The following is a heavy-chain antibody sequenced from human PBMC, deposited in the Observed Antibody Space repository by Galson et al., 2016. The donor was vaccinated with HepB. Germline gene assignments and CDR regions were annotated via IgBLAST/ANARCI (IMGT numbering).Heavy chain of an antibody. D-gene: IGHD2-8*02. CDR1: GFTFSNFW. V-gene: IGHV3-7*01. J-gene: IGHJ4*02. CDR3: ARLYCTGDCYSYYFDS. CDR2: IKYDSSDK. Sequence: SLRLSCAASGFTFSNFWMIWVRQTPEKGLEWVADIKYDSSDKFYVDSVKGRFTISRDNAKNSLYLQMNSLRAEDTAVYYCARLYCTGDCYSYYFDSWGQGTLVTVSS.